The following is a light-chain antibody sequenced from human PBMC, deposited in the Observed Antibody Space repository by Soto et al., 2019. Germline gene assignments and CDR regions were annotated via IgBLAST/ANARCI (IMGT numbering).Light chain of an antibody. CDR3: SSYTSSSTYG. V-gene: IGLV2-14*01. Sequence: QSVLTQPASVSGSPGQSITISCTGTSSDVGGYNYVSWYQQHPGKAPKLMIYDVSNRPSGVSNRFSGSKSGNTASLTISGFQAEDEADYYCSSYTSSSTYGFGTGTKVTVL. CDR1: SSDVGGYNY. J-gene: IGLJ1*01. CDR2: DVS.